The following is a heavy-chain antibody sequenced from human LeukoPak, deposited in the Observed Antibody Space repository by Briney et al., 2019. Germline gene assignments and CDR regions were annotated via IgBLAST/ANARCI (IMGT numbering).Heavy chain of an antibody. CDR2: INPSGGST. CDR1: GYTFTSYY. Sequence: ASVKVSCNASGYTFTSYYMHWVRQAPGQGLEWMGIINPSGGSTSYAQKFQGRVTMTRDTSTSTVYMELSSLRSEDTAVYYCARYNWNDDLGDYWGQGTLVTVSS. J-gene: IGHJ4*02. V-gene: IGHV1-46*01. CDR3: ARYNWNDDLGDY. D-gene: IGHD1-20*01.